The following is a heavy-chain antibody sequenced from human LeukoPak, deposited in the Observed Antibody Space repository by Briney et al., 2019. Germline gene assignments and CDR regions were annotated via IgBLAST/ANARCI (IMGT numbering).Heavy chain of an antibody. D-gene: IGHD3-10*01. Sequence: SGTLSLTCAVSGVSISSSYWWTRVRQPPGKGLEWIGEISHSGSTDYNPSLKSRVTISVDKSKNQFSLNLTSVTAADTAVYYCARDLPGSGLNLDYWGQGTLVTVSS. V-gene: IGHV4-4*02. CDR2: ISHSGST. CDR1: GVSISSSYW. J-gene: IGHJ4*02. CDR3: ARDLPGSGLNLDY.